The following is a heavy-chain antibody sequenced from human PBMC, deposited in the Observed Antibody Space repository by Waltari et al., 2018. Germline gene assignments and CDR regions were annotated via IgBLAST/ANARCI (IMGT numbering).Heavy chain of an antibody. V-gene: IGHV3-33*01. CDR3: ARGDGGSGLGASDI. CDR2: IWYDGSNK. J-gene: IGHJ3*02. Sequence: QVQLVESGGGVVQSGRSLRLSCVGSGFPFTNHGMNWVRQAPGKGREWVAVIWYDGSNKNYVDSVKGRFTISRDNSKNTMYLEMNRLRAEDTAVYFCARGDGGSGLGASDIWGQGTMVTVSS. D-gene: IGHD3-3*01. CDR1: GFPFTNHG.